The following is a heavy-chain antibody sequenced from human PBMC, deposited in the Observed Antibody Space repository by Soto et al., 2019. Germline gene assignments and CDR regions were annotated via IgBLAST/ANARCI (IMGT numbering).Heavy chain of an antibody. V-gene: IGHV4-31*03. J-gene: IGHJ4*02. CDR2: IYYSGST. Sequence: SVTLSLTCTVSGGSISSGGYYWSWIRQHPGKGLEWIGYIYYSGSTYYNPSLKSRVTISVDTSKNQFSLKLSSVTAADTAVYYCARVYNWNYSLWGQGTLVTVSS. CDR3: ARVYNWNYSL. CDR1: GGSISSGGYY. D-gene: IGHD1-1*01.